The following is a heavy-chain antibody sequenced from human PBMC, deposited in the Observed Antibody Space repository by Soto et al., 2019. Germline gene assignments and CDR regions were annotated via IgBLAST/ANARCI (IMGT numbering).Heavy chain of an antibody. D-gene: IGHD2-21*02. Sequence: TGESLKISCKGSGYSFTSYWIGWVRQVPGKGLEWMGIIYPGDSDTRYSPSFQGQVTISADKSISTAYLQWSSLKASDTAMYYCARMANCGGDCYSYSAFDSWGQRTMVTGSS. V-gene: IGHV5-51*01. CDR2: IYPGDSDT. J-gene: IGHJ3*02. CDR1: GYSFTSYW. CDR3: ARMANCGGDCYSYSAFDS.